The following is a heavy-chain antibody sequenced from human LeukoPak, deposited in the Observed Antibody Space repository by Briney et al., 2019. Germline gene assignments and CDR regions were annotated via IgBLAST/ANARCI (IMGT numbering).Heavy chain of an antibody. D-gene: IGHD3-22*01. J-gene: IGHJ4*02. V-gene: IGHV4-34*01. Sequence: SETLSLTCAVYGGSFSGYYWSWIRQPPGKGLEWIGEINHSGSTNYNPSLKSRVTISVDTSKNRFSLKPSSVTAADTAVYYCAGAPLIERYDYWGQGTLVTVSS. CDR1: GGSFSGYY. CDR2: INHSGST. CDR3: AGAPLIERYDY.